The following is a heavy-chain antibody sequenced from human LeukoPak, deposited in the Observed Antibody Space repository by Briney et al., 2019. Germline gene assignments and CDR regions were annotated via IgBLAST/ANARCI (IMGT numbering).Heavy chain of an antibody. J-gene: IGHJ4*02. Sequence: RASVKVSCTASGYTFTSYDINWVRQATGQGLAWMGWMNPNSGNTGYAQKFQGRVTMTRNTSISTAYMELSSLRSEDTAVYYCAKSSSSSEIDYWGQGTLVTVSS. CDR3: AKSSSSSEIDY. CDR2: MNPNSGNT. CDR1: GYTFTSYD. V-gene: IGHV1-8*01. D-gene: IGHD6-6*01.